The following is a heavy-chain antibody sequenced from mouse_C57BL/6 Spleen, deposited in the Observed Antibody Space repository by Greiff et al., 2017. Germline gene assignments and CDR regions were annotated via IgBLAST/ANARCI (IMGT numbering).Heavy chain of an antibody. J-gene: IGHJ2*01. D-gene: IGHD2-5*01. CDR2: IDPENGDT. V-gene: IGHV14-4*01. CDR1: GFNIKDDY. Sequence: EVQLQQSGAELVRPGASVKLSCTASGFNIKDDYMHWVKQRPEQGLEWIGWIDPENGDTEYASKFQGKATITADTSSNTAYLQLSSLTSEDTAVYYCTTKDSNHFDYWGQGTTLTVSS. CDR3: TTKDSNHFDY.